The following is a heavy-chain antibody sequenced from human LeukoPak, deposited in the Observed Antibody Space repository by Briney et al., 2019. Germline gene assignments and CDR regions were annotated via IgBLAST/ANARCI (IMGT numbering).Heavy chain of an antibody. CDR2: ICGSGGST. J-gene: IGHJ6*02. CDR1: GFTFSSYA. D-gene: IGHD3-10*01. V-gene: IGHV3-23*01. Sequence: PGGSLRLSCAASGFTFSSYAMSWVRQAPGEGVEWVSAICGSGGSTYSADSVRGRFTFSRDNSKNTLYLQMNSLKAEYTAVYYCAKKDEVGSGSYSLPYYGMDVWGQGTPVTVSS. CDR3: AKKDEVGSGSYSLPYYGMDV.